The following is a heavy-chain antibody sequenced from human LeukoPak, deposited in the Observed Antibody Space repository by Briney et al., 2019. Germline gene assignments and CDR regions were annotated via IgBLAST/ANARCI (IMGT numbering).Heavy chain of an antibody. CDR3: ARDSRSFDY. D-gene: IGHD6-25*01. J-gene: IGHJ4*02. CDR2: IYYSGST. V-gene: IGHV4-39*07. Sequence: SETLSLTCTVSGGSISTTSYYWGWIRQPPGKGLEWIGSIYYSGSTTYIPSLKSRATISQDTSKNQFSLKLTSVTAADTAVYYCARDSRSFDYWGQGTLVTVSS. CDR1: GGSISTTSYY.